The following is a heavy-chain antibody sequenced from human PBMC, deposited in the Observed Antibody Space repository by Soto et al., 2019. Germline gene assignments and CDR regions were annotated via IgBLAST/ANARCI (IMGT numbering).Heavy chain of an antibody. CDR1: GGSVSSSNW. V-gene: IGHV4-4*02. Sequence: QVQLQESGPGLVKPSGTLSLTCAVSGGSVSSSNWWSWVRQSPGKGLEWKGESYHSGSAHYNPSLKSRPTISLDTSKNLFSLRLTSVTAADTAVYYCARVPGVVVSADDAFDIWGPGTRVIVSS. CDR2: SYHSGSA. J-gene: IGHJ3*02. CDR3: ARVPGVVVSADDAFDI. D-gene: IGHD2-21*02.